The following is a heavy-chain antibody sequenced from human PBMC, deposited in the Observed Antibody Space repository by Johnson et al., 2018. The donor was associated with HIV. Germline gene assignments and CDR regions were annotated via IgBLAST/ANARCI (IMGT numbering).Heavy chain of an antibody. CDR3: AKDERQLGGWSHAFDI. D-gene: IGHD7-27*01. J-gene: IGHJ3*02. CDR2: ISSSGNTI. Sequence: QVQLVESGGGLVKPGGSLRLSCAASGFTFSDYYMIWIRQAPGKGLEWVSYISSSGNTIYYADSVEGRFTISRDNSKSTLYLQMSSLKAEDTAVYYCAKDERQLGGWSHAFDIWGQGTMVTVSS. CDR1: GFTFSDYY. V-gene: IGHV3-11*04.